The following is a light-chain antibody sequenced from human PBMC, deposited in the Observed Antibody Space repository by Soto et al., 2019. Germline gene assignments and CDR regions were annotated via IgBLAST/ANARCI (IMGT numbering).Light chain of an antibody. CDR2: GNN. J-gene: IGLJ2*01. CDR3: QSYDSSLSGVV. Sequence: QLVLAQPPSVSGAPGQTVTISCTGSRPNIGAGYDVHWYQQLPGTAPKVLIYGNNNRPSGVPDRFSGSKSGTSASLAITGLQAEDEADYYCQSYDSSLSGVVFGGGTKLTVL. CDR1: RPNIGAGYD. V-gene: IGLV1-40*01.